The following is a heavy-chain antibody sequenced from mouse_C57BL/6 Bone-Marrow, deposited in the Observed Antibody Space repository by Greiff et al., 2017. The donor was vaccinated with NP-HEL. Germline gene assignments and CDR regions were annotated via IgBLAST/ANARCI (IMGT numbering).Heavy chain of an antibody. V-gene: IGHV1-82*01. CDR1: GYAFSSSW. CDR3: ARYSNYFDY. J-gene: IGHJ2*01. Sequence: VQLQQSGPELVKPGASVKISCKASGYAFSSSWMNWVKPRPGKGLEWIGRIYPGAGDTNYNGKFKGKATLTADKSSSTAYMQLSSLTSEDSAVYFCARYSNYFDYWGQGTTLTVSS. CDR2: IYPGAGDT. D-gene: IGHD2-5*01.